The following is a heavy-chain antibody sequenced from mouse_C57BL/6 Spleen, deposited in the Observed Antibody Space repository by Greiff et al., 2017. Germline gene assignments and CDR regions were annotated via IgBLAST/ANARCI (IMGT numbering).Heavy chain of an antibody. Sequence: QVQLKQPGAELVKPGASVKLSCKASGYTFTSYWMHWVKQRPGQGLEWIGMIHPHSGSTNYNEKFKSKATLTVDKSSSTAYMPLSSLTSEDSAVYYCARIPPTVVGRGYFDVGGTGTTVTGSS. D-gene: IGHD1-1*01. J-gene: IGHJ1*03. CDR2: IHPHSGST. CDR1: GYTFTSYW. CDR3: ARIPPTVVGRGYFDV. V-gene: IGHV1-64*01.